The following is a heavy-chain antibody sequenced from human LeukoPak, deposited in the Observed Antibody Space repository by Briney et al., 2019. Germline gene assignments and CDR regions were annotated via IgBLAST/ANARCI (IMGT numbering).Heavy chain of an antibody. CDR2: IYSGGST. J-gene: IGHJ4*02. CDR3: ARLMVRGAPFDY. CDR1: GFTVSSNY. Sequence: GGSLRLSCAASGFTVSSNYMSWVRQAPGKGLEWVSVIYSGGSTYYADSVKGRFTISRDNSKNTLYLQMNSLRAEDTAVYYCARLMVRGAPFDYWGQGTLVTVSS. V-gene: IGHV3-53*01. D-gene: IGHD3-10*01.